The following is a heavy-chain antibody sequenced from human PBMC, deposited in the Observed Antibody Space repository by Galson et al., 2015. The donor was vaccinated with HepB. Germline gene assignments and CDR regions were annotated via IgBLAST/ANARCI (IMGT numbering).Heavy chain of an antibody. CDR1: GFTFSSYG. CDR2: IWYDGSNK. D-gene: IGHD6-13*01. CDR3: ARDLGAAAGPA. Sequence: SLRLSCAASGFTFSSYGMHWVRQAPGKGLEWVAVIWYDGSNKYYADSVKGRFTISRDNSKNTLYLQMNSLRAEDTAVYYCARDLGAAAGPAWGQGTLVTVSS. V-gene: IGHV3-33*01. J-gene: IGHJ4*02.